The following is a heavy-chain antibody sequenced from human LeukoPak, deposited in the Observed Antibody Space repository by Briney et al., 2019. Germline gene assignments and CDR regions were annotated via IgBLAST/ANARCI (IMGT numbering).Heavy chain of an antibody. V-gene: IGHV3-7*01. CDR3: ARDYYDSSGYYHVGYFDY. D-gene: IGHD3-22*01. CDR1: GFTFSSYW. J-gene: IGHJ4*02. Sequence: GPLRLSCAASGFTFSSYWVSWVRQAPGKGLEWLANIKQDGSEKYYVDSVKGRFTISRDNAKNSLYLQMNSLRAEYTAVYYCARDYYDSSGYYHVGYFDYWGQGTLVTVSS. CDR2: IKQDGSEK.